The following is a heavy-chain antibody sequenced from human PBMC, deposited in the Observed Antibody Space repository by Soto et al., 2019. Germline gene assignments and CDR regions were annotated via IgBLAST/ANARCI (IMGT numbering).Heavy chain of an antibody. CDR2: ISYDGSNK. J-gene: IGHJ4*02. Sequence: GGSLRLSCAASGFTFSSYGMHWVRQAPGKGLEWVAVISYDGSNKYYADSVEGRFTISRDNSKNTLYLQMNSLRAEDTAVYYCAKGEATAKEAPGYWGQGTLVTVSS. D-gene: IGHD5-12*01. CDR3: AKGEATAKEAPGY. V-gene: IGHV3-30*18. CDR1: GFTFSSYG.